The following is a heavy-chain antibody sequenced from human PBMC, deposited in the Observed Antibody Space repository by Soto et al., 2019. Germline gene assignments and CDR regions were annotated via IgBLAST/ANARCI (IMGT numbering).Heavy chain of an antibody. J-gene: IGHJ6*02. CDR1: GFSINNFA. D-gene: IGHD3-16*01. CDR3: ARRQEFGGSHYYHGMDV. Sequence: QVQLVESGGGVVQPGRSLRLSCTASGFSINNFAMHWVRQAPGKGLEWVAVTSYDGSNKYYADSVKGRFTISRDNSKNTLYVHMNSLRPEDTAVYHCARRQEFGGSHYYHGMDVWGQGTAVTVSS. CDR2: TSYDGSNK. V-gene: IGHV3-30-3*01.